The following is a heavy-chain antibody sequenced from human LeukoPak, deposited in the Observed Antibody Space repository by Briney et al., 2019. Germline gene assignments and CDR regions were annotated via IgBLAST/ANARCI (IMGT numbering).Heavy chain of an antibody. D-gene: IGHD2-15*01. CDR2: INQVERT. CDR3: ARGRATPSRLFFDYYFMDL. CDR1: GGSLTGYS. J-gene: IGHJ6*03. V-gene: IGHV4-34*01. Sequence: SETLSLTCAVHGGSLTGYSGAWVRQPPGQGLEWIGEINQVERTIYSPSLENRVSISLDASKNQFFLQLTSVAAADTAAYFCARGRATPSRLFFDYYFMDLWGPGTPDTVSS.